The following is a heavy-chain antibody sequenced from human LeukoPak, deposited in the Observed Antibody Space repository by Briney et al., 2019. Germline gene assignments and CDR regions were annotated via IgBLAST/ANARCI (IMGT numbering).Heavy chain of an antibody. V-gene: IGHV1-8*01. CDR3: ARGVTIFRQDAFDI. D-gene: IGHD3-9*01. CDR1: GYTFTSYD. J-gene: IGHJ3*02. Sequence: ASVKVSCKASGYTFTSYDINWVRQATGQGLEWMGWMNPNSGNTGYAQKFQGRVTMTRNTSISTAYMELSSLRSEDTAVYYCARGVTIFRQDAFDIWGQGTMVTVSS. CDR2: MNPNSGNT.